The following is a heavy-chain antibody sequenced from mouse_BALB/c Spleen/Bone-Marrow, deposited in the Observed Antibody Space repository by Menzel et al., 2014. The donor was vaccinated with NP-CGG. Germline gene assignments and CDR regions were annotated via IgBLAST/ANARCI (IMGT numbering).Heavy chain of an antibody. Sequence: QVQLQQSGPELAKPGASVKMSCKASGYTFTDTWIHWIKQRPGQGLEWICYINPSTGYAEYNQNFKDKATLTVDKSSSTAYMQLSSLTSEDSAVYYCARDYWGQGTTLTVSS. J-gene: IGHJ2*01. CDR1: GYTFTDTW. V-gene: IGHV1-7*01. CDR3: ARDY. CDR2: INPSTGYA.